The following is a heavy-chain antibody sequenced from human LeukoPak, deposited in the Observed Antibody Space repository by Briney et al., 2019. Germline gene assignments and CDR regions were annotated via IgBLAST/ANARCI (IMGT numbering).Heavy chain of an antibody. CDR3: ARGDNDILTGYYNSFDY. CDR1: GFTFSRFA. V-gene: IGHV3-23*01. D-gene: IGHD3-9*01. CDR2: ISGSAIST. J-gene: IGHJ4*02. Sequence: GGSLRLSCAASGFTFSRFAMTWVRQAPGKGLEWVSSISGSAISTYYADSVKGRFTISRDNSKNTLFLQMSSLRAEDTALYYCARGDNDILTGYYNSFDYWGQGTLVTVSS.